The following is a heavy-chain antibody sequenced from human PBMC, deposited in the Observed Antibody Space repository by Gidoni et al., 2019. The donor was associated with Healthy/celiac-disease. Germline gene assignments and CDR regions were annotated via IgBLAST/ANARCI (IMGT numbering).Heavy chain of an antibody. CDR3: ARGYAFSYGPYYFDY. J-gene: IGHJ4*02. V-gene: IGHV4-34*01. CDR2: INHSGST. CDR1: GWSFSCYY. Sequence: LQLHPWGAGLLKPSETLSLTCAVSGWSFSCYYWSWIRQPPGKGLEWIGEINHSGSTNYNPSLKSRVTISVDTSKNQFSLKLSSVTAADTAVYYCARGYAFSYGPYYFDYWGQGTLVTVSS. D-gene: IGHD5-18*01.